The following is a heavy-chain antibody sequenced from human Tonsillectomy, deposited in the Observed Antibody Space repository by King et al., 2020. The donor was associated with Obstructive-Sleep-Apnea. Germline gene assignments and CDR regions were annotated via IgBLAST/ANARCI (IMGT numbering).Heavy chain of an antibody. J-gene: IGHJ5*02. D-gene: IGHD6-13*01. CDR1: GYTFTGYY. CDR3: ARDRAGGIAAAGGFDP. V-gene: IGHV1-2*02. Sequence: VQLVESGAEVKKPGASVKVSCKASGYTFTGYYMHWVRQAPGQGLEWMGWINPNSGGTNYAQKFQGRVTMTRDTSISTAYMELSRLRSDDTAVYYCARDRAGGIAAAGGFDPWGQGTLVTVSS. CDR2: INPNSGGT.